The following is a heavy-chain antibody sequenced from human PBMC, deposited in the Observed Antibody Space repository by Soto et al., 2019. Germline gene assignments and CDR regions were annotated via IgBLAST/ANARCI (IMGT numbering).Heavy chain of an antibody. CDR1: GGSISSSSYY. D-gene: IGHD2-15*01. Sequence: SETLSLTCTVSGGSISSSSYYWGWIRQPPGKGLEWIGSIYYSGSTYYNPSLKSRVTISVDTSKNQFSLKLSSVTAADTAVDYCARNKLGYCSGGSCFYFDYWGQGTLVTVSS. V-gene: IGHV4-39*01. J-gene: IGHJ4*02. CDR3: ARNKLGYCSGGSCFYFDY. CDR2: IYYSGST.